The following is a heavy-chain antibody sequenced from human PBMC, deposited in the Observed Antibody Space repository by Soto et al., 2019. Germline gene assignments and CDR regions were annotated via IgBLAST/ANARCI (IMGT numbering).Heavy chain of an antibody. Sequence: PLESLKISGKGSGYSFTSYGIGSVREMPGKGLEWMGIIYPGDSDTRYSPSFQGQVTISADKSISTAYLQWSSLKASDTAMYYCARTLGAFDYWGQGTLVTVSS. J-gene: IGHJ4*02. CDR2: IYPGDSDT. CDR1: GYSFTSYG. V-gene: IGHV5-51*01. D-gene: IGHD3-3*02. CDR3: ARTLGAFDY.